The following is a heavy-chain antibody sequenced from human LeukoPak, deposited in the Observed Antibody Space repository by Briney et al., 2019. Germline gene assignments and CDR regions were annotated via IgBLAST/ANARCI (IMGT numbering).Heavy chain of an antibody. V-gene: IGHV5-10-1*01. D-gene: IGHD1-26*01. CDR1: GYRFTSYW. J-gene: IGHJ4*02. CDR3: ARMDLGATPAAYDY. Sequence: GESLRISRKGSGYRFTSYWINWVRQKPGKGLEWVGRIDPTDSYTSYSPTSPGHVTISADKSVSTAYLQWSSLKASDTAMYYCARMDLGATPAAYDYWGQGTLVTVSS. CDR2: IDPTDSYT.